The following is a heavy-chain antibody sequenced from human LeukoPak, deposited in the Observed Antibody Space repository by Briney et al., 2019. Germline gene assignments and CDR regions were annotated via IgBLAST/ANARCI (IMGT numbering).Heavy chain of an antibody. CDR1: GGSISSGGYY. J-gene: IGHJ6*02. D-gene: IGHD6-19*01. CDR2: IYYSGST. V-gene: IGHV4-31*03. Sequence: SETLSLTCTVSGGSISSGGYYWSWIRQHPGKGLEWIGYIYYSGSTYYNPSLKSRVTISVDTSKNQFSLKLSSVTAADTAVYYCARDQPTPKLRSSSGSYGMDVWGQGTTVTVSS. CDR3: ARDQPTPKLRSSSGSYGMDV.